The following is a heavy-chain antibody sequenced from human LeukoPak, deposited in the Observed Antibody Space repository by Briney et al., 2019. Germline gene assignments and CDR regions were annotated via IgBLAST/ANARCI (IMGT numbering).Heavy chain of an antibody. D-gene: IGHD3-10*01. J-gene: IGHJ3*02. CDR2: IYTSGST. V-gene: IGHV4-4*07. Sequence: NASETLSLTCTVSGGSISSYYWSWIRQPAGKGLEWIGRIYTSGSTNYNPSLKSRVTMSVDTSKNQFSLKLSSVTAADTAVYYCARDWERITMVRGVITRPSDAFDIWGQGTMVTVSS. CDR3: ARDWERITMVRGVITRPSDAFDI. CDR1: GGSISSYY.